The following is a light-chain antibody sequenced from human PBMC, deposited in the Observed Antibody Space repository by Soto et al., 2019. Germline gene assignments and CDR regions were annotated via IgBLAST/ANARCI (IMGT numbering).Light chain of an antibody. V-gene: IGKV3-20*01. J-gene: IGKJ5*01. Sequence: EIVLTQSPGTLSLSPGEGVTLSWRASQRLGNTYLAWYQRKPGQAPRLLIYDASSRATDIPDRFSGSGAGPDFTLTISRLEPEDSAVYYCQQYGTLITFGQGTRLEIK. CDR1: QRLGNTY. CDR3: QQYGTLIT. CDR2: DAS.